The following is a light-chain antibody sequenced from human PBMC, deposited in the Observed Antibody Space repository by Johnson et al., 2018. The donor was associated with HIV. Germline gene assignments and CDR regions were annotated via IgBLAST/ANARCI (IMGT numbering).Light chain of an antibody. J-gene: IGLJ1*01. CDR1: YSNIGNNY. CDR2: DNN. Sequence: QSVLTQPPSVSAAPGQKVTISCSGTYSNIGNNYVSWYQQLPGTAPKLLIFDNNKRPSGIPDRFSASKSGTSATLGITGLQTGDAADYYCGTWDSSLRVGFFGTGTKVTVL. V-gene: IGLV1-51*01. CDR3: GTWDSSLRVGF.